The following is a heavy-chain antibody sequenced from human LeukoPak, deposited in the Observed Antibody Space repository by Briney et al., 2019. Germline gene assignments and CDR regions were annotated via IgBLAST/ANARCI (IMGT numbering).Heavy chain of an antibody. J-gene: IGHJ4*02. CDR2: IGSSSSYI. CDR3: ARDQYGDYAFDY. D-gene: IGHD4-17*01. Sequence: GGSLRLSCAASRFTFSSYSMNWVRQAPGKGLEWVSSIGSSSSYIYYADSVKGRFTISRDNAKNSLYLQMNSLRAEDTAVYYCARDQYGDYAFDYWGQGTLVTVSS. CDR1: RFTFSSYS. V-gene: IGHV3-21*01.